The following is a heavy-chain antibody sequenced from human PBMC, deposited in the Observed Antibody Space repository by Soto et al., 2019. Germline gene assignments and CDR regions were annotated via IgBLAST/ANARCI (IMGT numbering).Heavy chain of an antibody. CDR2: ISAYNGNK. CDR3: ARDMTTVSTGHDAFDI. CDR1: GYTFTSYG. J-gene: IGHJ3*02. V-gene: IGHV1-18*01. Sequence: ASVKVSCKASGYTFTSYGISWVRQAPGQGLEWMGWISAYNGNKNYAQKLQGRVTMTTDTSTSTAYMELRSLRSDDTAVYYCARDMTTVSTGHDAFDIWGQGTMVTVSS. D-gene: IGHD4-17*01.